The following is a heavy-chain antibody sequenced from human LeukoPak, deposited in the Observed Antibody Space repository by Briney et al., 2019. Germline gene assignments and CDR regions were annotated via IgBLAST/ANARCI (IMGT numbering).Heavy chain of an antibody. CDR1: GYSFTSYW. Sequence: GESLKISCKGSGYSFTSYWIGWVRQMPGDGLEWMGIIYPGDSDTRYNPSFQGQVNISVDNSISTAYLQWSSLKASDTAMYYCARHLSKDYGSGSYSDYYYMDVWGKGTTVTVSS. V-gene: IGHV5-51*01. CDR2: IYPGDSDT. J-gene: IGHJ6*03. CDR3: ARHLSKDYGSGSYSDYYYMDV. D-gene: IGHD3-10*01.